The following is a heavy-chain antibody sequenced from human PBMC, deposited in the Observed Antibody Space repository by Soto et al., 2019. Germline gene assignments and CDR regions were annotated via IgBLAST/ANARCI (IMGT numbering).Heavy chain of an antibody. Sequence: GVSGKVSCEASGYTFTSYAMHWVRQAPGQRLEWMGWINAGNGNTKYSQKFQGRVTITRDTSASTAYMELSSLRSEDTAVYYCARVVPGIAAAGTETDNWFDPWGQGTLVTVSS. CDR1: GYTFTSYA. J-gene: IGHJ5*02. CDR2: INAGNGNT. CDR3: ARVVPGIAAAGTETDNWFDP. V-gene: IGHV1-3*01. D-gene: IGHD6-13*01.